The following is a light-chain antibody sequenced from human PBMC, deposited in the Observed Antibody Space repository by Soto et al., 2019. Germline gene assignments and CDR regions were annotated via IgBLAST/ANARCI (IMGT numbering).Light chain of an antibody. CDR1: SSNIGRHY. CDR3: GTYDSGLDYWV. V-gene: IGLV1-51*01. CDR2: DND. J-gene: IGLJ2*01. Sequence: QSVLTQPPSVSATPGQKVTIPCSGSSSNIGRHYVSWYQQVPGTAPKVLICDNDKRPSGIPDRFSGSKSGTSATLGITGLQTGDEADYYCGTYDSGLDYWVFGGGTKLTVL.